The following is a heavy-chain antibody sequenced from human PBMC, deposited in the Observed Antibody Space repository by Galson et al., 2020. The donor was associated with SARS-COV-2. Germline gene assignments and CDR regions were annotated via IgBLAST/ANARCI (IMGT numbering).Heavy chain of an antibody. V-gene: IGHV3-30*04. D-gene: IGHD1-26*01. CDR1: GFTFSNYV. CDR3: ARGGEWELPYYFDY. CDR2: ISSDGSNS. J-gene: IGHJ4*02. Sequence: GSLILSCAPSGFTFSNYVMHWVRQAPGKGPEWVAVISSDGSNSFYADSLKGRFTISRDNSKSTLYLQMNSLRAEDTAVYYCARGGEWELPYYFDYWGQGTLVTVSS.